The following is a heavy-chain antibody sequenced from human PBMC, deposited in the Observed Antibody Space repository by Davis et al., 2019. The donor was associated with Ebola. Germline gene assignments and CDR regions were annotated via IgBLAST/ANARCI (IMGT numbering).Heavy chain of an antibody. CDR3: AKVVAALGFYFDY. V-gene: IGHV3-23*01. J-gene: IGHJ4*02. CDR2: ISGSGGST. CDR1: GFTFSSYA. Sequence: GESLKISCAASGFTFSSYAMSWVRQAPGKGLEWVSAISGSGGSTYYADSVKGRFTISRDNSKNTLYLQMNSLRAEDTAVYYCAKVVAALGFYFDYWGQGTLVTVSS. D-gene: IGHD6-25*01.